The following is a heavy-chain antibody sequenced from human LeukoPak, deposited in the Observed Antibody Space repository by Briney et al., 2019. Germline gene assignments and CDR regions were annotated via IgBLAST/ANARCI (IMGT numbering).Heavy chain of an antibody. CDR2: ISSSGDYT. D-gene: IGHD4-17*01. V-gene: IGHV3-64D*06. CDR3: VKRGRTSDYAYDY. CDR1: GFTFSDNA. J-gene: IGHJ4*02. Sequence: GGSLRLSCSASGFTFSDNAMHWVRQAPGRGLQFVSAISSSGDYTSYSDSVKGRFTISRDNSKNTLHLQMSSLRPEDTAVYFCVKRGRTSDYAYDYWGQGSLVTVSS.